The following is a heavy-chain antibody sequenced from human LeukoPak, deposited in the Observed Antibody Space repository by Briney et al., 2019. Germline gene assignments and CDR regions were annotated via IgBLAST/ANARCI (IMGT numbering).Heavy chain of an antibody. J-gene: IGHJ3*02. CDR1: GYIFTSYY. V-gene: IGHV1-46*01. Sequence: ASVKVSCKASGYIFTSYYMHWVRQAPGQGLEWMGIINPSGGSTSYAQKFQGRVTMTRDMSTSTVYMELSSLRSEDTAVYYCARDPRIVGATRFAFDIWGQGTMVTVSS. D-gene: IGHD1-26*01. CDR3: ARDPRIVGATRFAFDI. CDR2: INPSGGST.